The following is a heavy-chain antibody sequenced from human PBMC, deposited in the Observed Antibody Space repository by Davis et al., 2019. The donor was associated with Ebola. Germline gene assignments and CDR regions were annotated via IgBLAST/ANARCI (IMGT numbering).Heavy chain of an antibody. Sequence: GESLKISCAASGFTFSSYGMHWVRQAPGKGLEWVAVIWYDGRNKYYADSVKGRFTISRDNSKNTLYLQMNSLTAEDTAVYYCGSQVGGPAGYWGQGTLVTVSS. CDR3: GSQVGGPAGY. CDR1: GFTFSSYG. J-gene: IGHJ4*02. D-gene: IGHD1-26*01. V-gene: IGHV3-33*01. CDR2: IWYDGRNK.